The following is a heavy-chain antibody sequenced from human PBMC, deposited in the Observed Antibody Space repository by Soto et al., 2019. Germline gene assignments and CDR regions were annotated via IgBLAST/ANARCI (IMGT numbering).Heavy chain of an antibody. Sequence: QVQLVESGGGVVQPGRSLRLSCAASGFTFSSYGMHWVRQAPGKGLEWVAVISYDGSNKYYADSVKGRFTISRDNSKNTLYLQMNSLRAEDTAVYYCAKDLGILSGLRSDYYYYYGMDVWGQGTTVTVSS. J-gene: IGHJ6*02. CDR2: ISYDGSNK. CDR3: AKDLGILSGLRSDYYYYYGMDV. D-gene: IGHD3-9*01. V-gene: IGHV3-30*18. CDR1: GFTFSSYG.